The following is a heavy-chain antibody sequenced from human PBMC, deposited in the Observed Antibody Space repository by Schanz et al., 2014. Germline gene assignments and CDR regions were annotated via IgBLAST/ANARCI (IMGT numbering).Heavy chain of an antibody. CDR2: ISPNSGGT. Sequence: QVQLVQSGAEVKEPGASVKVSCKASAYTFTGYYLHWVRQAPGQGLEWMGWISPNSGGTNYAQKFQGRVTMTRDTSISTVYMELTRLTFDDTAIYYCARDSDVSKYNLFDSWGQGTLVTVSS. CDR1: AYTFTGYY. V-gene: IGHV1-2*02. J-gene: IGHJ5*01. CDR3: ARDSDVSKYNLFDS.